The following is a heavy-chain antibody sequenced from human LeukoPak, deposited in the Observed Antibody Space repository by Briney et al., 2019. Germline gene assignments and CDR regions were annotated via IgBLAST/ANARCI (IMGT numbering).Heavy chain of an antibody. J-gene: IGHJ3*01. CDR2: IKSKTDGRTT. CDR1: GFTFSNAW. CDR3: TLSTMIVVV. V-gene: IGHV3-15*01. Sequence: GGSLRLSCAASGFTFSNAWMSWVRQAPGKGLEWVGRIKSKTDGRTTDYAAPVKGRFTISRDDSKNTLYLQMNSLKTEDTAVYYCTLSTMIVVVWGQGTMVTVSS. D-gene: IGHD3-22*01.